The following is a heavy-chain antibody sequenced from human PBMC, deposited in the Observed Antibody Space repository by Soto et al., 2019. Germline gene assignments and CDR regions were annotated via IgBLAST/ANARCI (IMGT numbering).Heavy chain of an antibody. Sequence: EVQLLESGGGLVQPGGSLRLSCAASGITISNYPMSWVRQAPGKGLDWVAGISGSGDRTYYADSAKGRFTIAKDISKNSLSLQLARLGVEDTAVYFCVKDDGGYPSTAPHWGQGTLVTVSS. V-gene: IGHV3-23*01. D-gene: IGHD3-22*01. CDR2: ISGSGDRT. CDR3: VKDDGGYPSTAPH. CDR1: GITISNYP. J-gene: IGHJ4*02.